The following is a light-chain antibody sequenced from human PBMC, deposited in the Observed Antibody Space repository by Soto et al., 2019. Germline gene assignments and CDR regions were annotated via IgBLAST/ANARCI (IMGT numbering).Light chain of an antibody. Sequence: EIVLMQSPGTLSLSPGEGATLSCRASQSVNNNYLAWYQQRPGQAPTVLIFDTSRRATGVPVRFSGSGSGTDFTHRISRVEPDYFAVYYCQQYGSSQFTFGPGTKVNI. CDR2: DTS. J-gene: IGKJ3*01. CDR1: QSVNNNY. CDR3: QQYGSSQFT. V-gene: IGKV3-20*01.